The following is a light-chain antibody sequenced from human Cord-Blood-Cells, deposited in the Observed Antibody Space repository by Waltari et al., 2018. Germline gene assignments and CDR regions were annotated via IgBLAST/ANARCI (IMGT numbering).Light chain of an antibody. V-gene: IGLV4-69*01. Sequence: QLVLTQSPSASASLGAAVKLTCTLSSGDSSYAIAWNQQQPEKRPRYLMKLNSDGSHSKGDGIPHRFSGCLAGAGRYLTISSLQSEDEADYYCQTWGTGSVVFGGGTKLTVL. CDR3: QTWGTGSVV. CDR2: LNSDGSH. J-gene: IGLJ2*01. CDR1: SGDSSYA.